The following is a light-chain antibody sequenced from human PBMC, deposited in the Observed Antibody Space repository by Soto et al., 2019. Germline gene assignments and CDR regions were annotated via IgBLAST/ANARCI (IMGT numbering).Light chain of an antibody. CDR2: ATS. CDR3: QQYSKWPLT. V-gene: IGKV3-15*01. J-gene: IGKJ4*01. Sequence: EIVMTQSPATLSVSPGERATLSCRASQSLYSNLAWYQQKPGQSPRLLIYATSTRATGIPARFSGSGSGTDFNLTSSSLQSEDFALYYCQQYSKWPLTFGGGTKVEIK. CDR1: QSLYSN.